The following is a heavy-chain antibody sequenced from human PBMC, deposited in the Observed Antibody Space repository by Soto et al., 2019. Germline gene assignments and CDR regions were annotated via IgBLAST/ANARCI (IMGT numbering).Heavy chain of an antibody. CDR3: AKALQYSSSRDYFYYGMDV. D-gene: IGHD6-6*01. J-gene: IGHJ6*02. CDR2: MNSGGRS. CDR1: GCTFSNYS. V-gene: IGHV3-23*01. Sequence: PXGSLRLSCAASGCTFSNYSMSWVRQSPGKGLEWVSGMNSGGRSYYADSVKGRFTISRDTSKNMLYLQMNSLRADDTAVFYCAKALQYSSSRDYFYYGMDVWGQGTTVTVSS.